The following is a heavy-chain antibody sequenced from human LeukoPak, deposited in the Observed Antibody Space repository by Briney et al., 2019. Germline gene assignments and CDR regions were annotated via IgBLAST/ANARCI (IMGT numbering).Heavy chain of an antibody. J-gene: IGHJ6*03. V-gene: IGHV4-39*01. CDR1: GGSISSSSYY. D-gene: IGHD2-2*01. CDR3: ARHFERGYYYYYYMDV. Sequence: SETLSLTCTVSGGSISSSSYYWGWIRQPPGKGLEWIGSIYYSASTYYNPSLKSRVTISVDTSKNQFSLRLSSVTAADTAVYYCARHFERGYYYYYYMDVWGKGTTVTVSS. CDR2: IYYSAST.